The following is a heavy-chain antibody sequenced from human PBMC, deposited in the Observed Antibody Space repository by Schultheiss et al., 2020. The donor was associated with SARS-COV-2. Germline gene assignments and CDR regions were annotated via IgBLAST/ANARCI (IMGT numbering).Heavy chain of an antibody. J-gene: IGHJ4*02. CDR3: ARIPRALYYYDSSGYRGGVFDY. D-gene: IGHD3-22*01. Sequence: SETLSLTCAVYGGSFSGYYWSWIRQPPGKALEWIAYVSYRGSTHYNPSLRSRVTISVDTSRNQFSLKLSSVTAADTAVYYCARIPRALYYYDSSGYRGGVFDYWGQGTLVTVSS. CDR2: VSYRGST. V-gene: IGHV4-59*08. CDR1: GGSFSGYY.